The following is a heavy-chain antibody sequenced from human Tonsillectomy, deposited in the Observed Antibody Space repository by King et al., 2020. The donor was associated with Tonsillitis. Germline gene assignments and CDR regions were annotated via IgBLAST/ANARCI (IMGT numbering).Heavy chain of an antibody. CDR1: GFNFSTYG. D-gene: IGHD6-13*01. CDR3: ARGCSDWYDGWDS. J-gene: IGHJ4*02. CDR2: ISFDGNTR. Sequence: VQLVESGGGVVQPGRSLRLSCITSGFNFSTYGMNWVRQAPGKGPEWVSAISFDGNTRHYADSVKGRFTISKDEPRKKVYLQMNFVRPEDTAVYYCARGCSDWYDGWDSWGQGTLVSVSS. V-gene: IGHV3-30*03.